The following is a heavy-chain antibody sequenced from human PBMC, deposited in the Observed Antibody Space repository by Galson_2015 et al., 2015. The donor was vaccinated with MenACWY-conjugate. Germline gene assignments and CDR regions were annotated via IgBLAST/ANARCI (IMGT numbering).Heavy chain of an antibody. Sequence: SLRLSCAASGFTFSDHWMHWVRQGPGKGLEWVSRIDSDGGRITYADSVKGRFTISRDNAKNTLYLQMNSLRVEDTAVYYCSRGGVDKLSIVGGISEIWGQGTMVTVSS. V-gene: IGHV3-74*01. CDR1: GFTFSDHW. CDR3: SRGGVDKLSIVGGISEI. CDR2: IDSDGGRI. D-gene: IGHD1-26*01. J-gene: IGHJ3*02.